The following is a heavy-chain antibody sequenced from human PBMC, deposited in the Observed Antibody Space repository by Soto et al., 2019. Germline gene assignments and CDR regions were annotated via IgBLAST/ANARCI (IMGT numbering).Heavy chain of an antibody. V-gene: IGHV4-39*01. CDR2: IYYSGST. CDR3: ARSSGITIFGVVTPYYYYMDV. CDR1: GGSISSSSYY. Sequence: QLQLQESGPGLVKPSETLSLTCTVSGGSISSSSYYWGWIRQPPGKGLEWIGSIYYSGSTYYNPSLKIRVTISVDTSKNQFSLKLSSVTAADTAVYYCARSSGITIFGVVTPYYYYMDVWGKGTTVTVSS. J-gene: IGHJ6*03. D-gene: IGHD3-3*01.